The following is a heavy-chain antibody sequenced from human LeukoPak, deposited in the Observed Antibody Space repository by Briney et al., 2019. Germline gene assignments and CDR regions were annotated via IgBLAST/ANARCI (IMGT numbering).Heavy chain of an antibody. D-gene: IGHD1-1*01. V-gene: IGHV3-23*01. Sequence: GGSLRLSCAASGFTFSTHVMSWVRQAPGKGLEWVSAISGSGGSTYYADSVKGRFTISRDNFKNTLYLQMNSLGADDTAVYYCAKGNWRYFDYWGQGTLVTVSS. J-gene: IGHJ4*02. CDR3: AKGNWRYFDY. CDR2: ISGSGGST. CDR1: GFTFSTHV.